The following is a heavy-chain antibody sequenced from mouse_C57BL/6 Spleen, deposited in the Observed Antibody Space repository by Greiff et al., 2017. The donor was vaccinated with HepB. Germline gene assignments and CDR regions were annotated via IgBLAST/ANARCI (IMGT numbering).Heavy chain of an antibody. J-gene: IGHJ3*01. CDR3: ANPPYDGSRRFAY. V-gene: IGHV1-55*01. Sequence: QVQLQQPGAELVKPGASVKMSCTASGYTFTSYCIPCVKQRPGQGLEWIGDIYPGSGSTNYNEKFKSKAPLTVDTSSSTAYMQRSSLTSEDSAVYYWANPPYDGSRRFAYGGQGTLVTVSA. D-gene: IGHD1-1*01. CDR1: GYTFTSYC. CDR2: IYPGSGST.